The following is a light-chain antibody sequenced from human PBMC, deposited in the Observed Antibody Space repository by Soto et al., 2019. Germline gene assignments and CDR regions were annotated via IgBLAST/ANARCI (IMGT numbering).Light chain of an antibody. Sequence: IQMTQSPSTLSGSVGDRVTITCRASQTISSALVWYQQKPGKAPNLLIYDASTLESGVPSRFSGSGYGTDFTLTISSLQPEDFATYYCQQFNDYPLTFGGGTKVDIK. J-gene: IGKJ4*01. V-gene: IGKV1D-13*01. CDR2: DAS. CDR1: QTISSA. CDR3: QQFNDYPLT.